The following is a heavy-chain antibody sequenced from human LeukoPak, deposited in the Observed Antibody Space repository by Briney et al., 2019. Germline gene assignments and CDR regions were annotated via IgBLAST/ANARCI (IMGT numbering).Heavy chain of an antibody. J-gene: IGHJ6*04. CDR3: ARDLTYCSGGSCYPNWLDP. CDR1: SYTFTSYS. D-gene: IGHD2-15*01. CDR2: ISAYNGNT. V-gene: IGHV1-18*01. Sequence: ASVKVSCKTSSYTFTSYSISWVRQAPGQGLEWMGWISAYNGNTSYAQKLQGRVTLTTDTSTSTAYMELRSLRSDDTAVYYCARDLTYCSGGSCYPNWLDPWGKGTTVTVSS.